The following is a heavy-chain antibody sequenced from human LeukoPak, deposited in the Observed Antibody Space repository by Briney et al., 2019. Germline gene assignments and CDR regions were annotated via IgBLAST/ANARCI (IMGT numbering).Heavy chain of an antibody. CDR2: ISGGSGST. CDR1: GFTFSSYA. J-gene: IGHJ4*02. D-gene: IGHD3-22*01. V-gene: IGHV3-23*01. CDR3: AKHRFESGGYHSTD. Sequence: GGSLRLSCAASGFTFSSYAMSWVRQAPGKGLAWVSTISGGSGSTYCAGSVKGRFTISRDNSKNTLYLQMNSLRDEDTAVNYCAKHRFESGGYHSTDWGRGTLVTVSS.